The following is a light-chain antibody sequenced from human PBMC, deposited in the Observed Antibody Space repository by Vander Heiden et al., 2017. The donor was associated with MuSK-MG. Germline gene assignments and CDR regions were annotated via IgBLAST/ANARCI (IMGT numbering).Light chain of an antibody. V-gene: IGLV2-14*01. Sequence: QSALTQPASVSGSPGPSIPISCTGTSSDGGCYKFAPWYQPHPGKVPKLMIHDVTIRPSGVSNRFSGSKSGNTASLTISGLQAEDEADYYCSSYTSSSTLVFGGGTKLTVL. J-gene: IGLJ2*01. CDR3: SSYTSSSTLV. CDR2: DVT. CDR1: SSDGGCYKF.